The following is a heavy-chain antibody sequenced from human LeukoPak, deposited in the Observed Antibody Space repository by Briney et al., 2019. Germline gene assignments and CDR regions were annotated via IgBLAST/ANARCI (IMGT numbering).Heavy chain of an antibody. CDR3: ARDYYGSGSLFY. J-gene: IGHJ4*02. V-gene: IGHV4-59*01. CDR2: IYYSGST. CDR1: GGSISSYY. Sequence: SETLSLTCTVSGGSISSYYWSWIRQPPGKGLEWIGYIYYSGSTNYNPSLKSRVTISVDTSKNQFSLKLSSVPAADTAVYYCARDYYGSGSLFYWGQGTLVTVSS. D-gene: IGHD3-10*01.